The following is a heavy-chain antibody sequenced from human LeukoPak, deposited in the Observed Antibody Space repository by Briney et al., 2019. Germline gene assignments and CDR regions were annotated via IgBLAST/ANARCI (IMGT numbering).Heavy chain of an antibody. CDR2: IYYSGST. CDR3: ATSGYSSGWYRN. J-gene: IGHJ4*02. CDR1: GGSISSYY. Sequence: PSETLSLTCTVSGGSISSYYWSWIRQPPGRGLEWIGYIYYSGSTNYNPSLKSRVTISVDTSKNQFSLKLSSVTAADTAVYYCATSGYSSGWYRNWGQGTLVTVSS. D-gene: IGHD6-19*01. V-gene: IGHV4-59*01.